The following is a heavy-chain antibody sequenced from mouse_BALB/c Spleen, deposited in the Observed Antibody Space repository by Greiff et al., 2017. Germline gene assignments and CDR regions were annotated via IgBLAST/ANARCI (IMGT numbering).Heavy chain of an antibody. Sequence: VQLKQSGGGLVQPGGSRKLSCAASGFTFSSFGMHWVRQAPEKGLEWVAYISSGSSTIYYADTVKGRFTISRDNPKNTLFLQMTSLRSEDTAMYYCARRDGNYLYYAMDYWGQGTSVTVSS. CDR2: ISSGSSTI. D-gene: IGHD2-1*01. CDR1: GFTFSSFG. J-gene: IGHJ4*01. V-gene: IGHV5-17*02. CDR3: ARRDGNYLYYAMDY.